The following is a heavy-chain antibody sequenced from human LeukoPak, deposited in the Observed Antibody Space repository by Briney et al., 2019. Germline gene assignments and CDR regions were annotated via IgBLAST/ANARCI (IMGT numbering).Heavy chain of an antibody. J-gene: IGHJ4*02. V-gene: IGHV3-48*03. CDR1: GFTFSSYE. D-gene: IGHD6-13*01. CDR2: ISSSGSTI. Sequence: PGGSLRLSCAASGFTFSSYEMNWVRQAPGKGLEWVSYISSSGSTIYYADSVKGRFTISRDNAKNSLYLQMNSLRAEDTAVYYCARVTQQLVQGALDYWGQGTLVTVSS. CDR3: ARVTQQLVQGALDY.